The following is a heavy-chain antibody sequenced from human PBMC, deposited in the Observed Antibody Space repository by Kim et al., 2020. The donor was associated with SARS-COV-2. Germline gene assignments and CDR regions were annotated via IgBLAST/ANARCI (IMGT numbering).Heavy chain of an antibody. D-gene: IGHD2-2*02. CDR3: ARGVVVPAAIYKVAGRGGYYYYYYYMDV. Sequence: GGSLRLSCAASGFTFSSYWMSWVRQAPGKGLEWVANIKQDGSEKYYVDSVKGRFTISRDNAKNSLYLQMNSLRAEDTAVYYCARGVVVPAAIYKVAGRGGYYYYYYYMDVWGKGTTVTVSS. CDR1: GFTFSSYW. CDR2: IKQDGSEK. J-gene: IGHJ6*03. V-gene: IGHV3-7*01.